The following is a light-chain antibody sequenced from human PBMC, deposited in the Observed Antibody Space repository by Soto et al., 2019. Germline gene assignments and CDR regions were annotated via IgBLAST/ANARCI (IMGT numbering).Light chain of an antibody. Sequence: DIQMTQSPSTLSASVGDRVNITCRASQRIVVWLAWYQQKVGKAPKLLIYDASNLESGVPSRFSGSGSGTELTLPVSGLQPAHVPPYYCQQYNSYPWTFGQGTQGESK. CDR3: QQYNSYPWT. CDR1: QRIVVW. V-gene: IGKV1-5*01. CDR2: DAS. J-gene: IGKJ1*01.